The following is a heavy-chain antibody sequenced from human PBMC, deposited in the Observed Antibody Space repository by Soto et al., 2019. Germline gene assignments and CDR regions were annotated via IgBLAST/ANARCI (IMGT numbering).Heavy chain of an antibody. V-gene: IGHV3-23*01. CDR2: VSGTGDST. CDR3: AKDNGNYGSATFSH. Sequence: EVHLLESGGGLVPPGGSLRLSCAASGFTVTSYAMSWVRQAPGKGLEWVSLVSGTGDSTHYANSVRGRFTISRDDSKATLYLQMSGLRAEDTAVYYCAKDNGNYGSATFSHWGQGTLVTVSS. J-gene: IGHJ4*02. D-gene: IGHD1-7*01. CDR1: GFTVTSYA.